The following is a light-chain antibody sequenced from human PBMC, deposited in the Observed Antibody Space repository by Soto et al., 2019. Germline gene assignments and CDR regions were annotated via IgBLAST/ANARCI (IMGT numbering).Light chain of an antibody. CDR2: SNN. Sequence: QSVLTQPPSASGTPGQRVTISCSGSSSNIGSNTVNWYQQLPVTAPKLLIYSNNQRPSGVPDRFSGSKSGTSASLAISGLQSEDEADYYCAAWDDSLNGRDWVFGGGTKLTVL. CDR1: SSNIGSNT. V-gene: IGLV1-44*01. J-gene: IGLJ3*02. CDR3: AAWDDSLNGRDWV.